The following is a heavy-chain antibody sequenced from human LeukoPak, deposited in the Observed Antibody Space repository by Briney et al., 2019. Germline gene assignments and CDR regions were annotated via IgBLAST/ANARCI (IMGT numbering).Heavy chain of an antibody. V-gene: IGHV4-4*07. CDR2: VYTSGST. CDR3: ARAPGGNPTTHYFDY. J-gene: IGHJ4*02. Sequence: SETLSLTCTVSGGSISSYFWSWIRQPAGKGLEWIGRVYTSGSTNYNPSLKSRVTMSIDTSKNKFSLKLSSVTAADTAVYYCARAPGGNPTTHYFDYWGQGTLVTVSS. D-gene: IGHD1-14*01. CDR1: GGSISSYF.